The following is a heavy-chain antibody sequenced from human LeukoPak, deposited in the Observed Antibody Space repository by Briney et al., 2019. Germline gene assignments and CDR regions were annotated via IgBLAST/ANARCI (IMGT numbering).Heavy chain of an antibody. V-gene: IGHV4-59*01. CDR1: GGSISSYY. Sequence: SETLSLTCTVSGGSISSYYWSWIRQPPGKGLEWIGYIYYSGSTNYNPSINSRVTISVDTSKNQFSLKLSSVTAADTAVYYCARDRYDFWSGYYSEYWGQGTLVTVCS. J-gene: IGHJ4*02. D-gene: IGHD3-3*01. CDR3: ARDRYDFWSGYYSEY. CDR2: IYYSGST.